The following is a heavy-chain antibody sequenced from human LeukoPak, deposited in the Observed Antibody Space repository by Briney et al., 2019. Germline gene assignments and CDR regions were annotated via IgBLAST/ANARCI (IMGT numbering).Heavy chain of an antibody. J-gene: IGHJ4*02. CDR1: GYSFTSYW. CDR2: IYPGDSDT. CDR3: ARVGGSYAAVDY. D-gene: IGHD1-26*01. Sequence: KDGESLKISCKGSGYSFTSYWIGWVRQMPGKGLEWMGIIYPGDSDTRYSPSFQGQVNISADRSISTAYLQWRSLKASDAAMYYCARVGGSYAAVDYWGQGTLVTVSS. V-gene: IGHV5-51*01.